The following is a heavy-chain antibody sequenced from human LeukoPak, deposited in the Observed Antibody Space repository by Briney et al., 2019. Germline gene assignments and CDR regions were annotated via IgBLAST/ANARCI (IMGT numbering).Heavy chain of an antibody. Sequence: ASVKVSCKVSGYTLTELSMHWVRQAPGKGLEWMGGIIPIFGTANYAQKFQGRVTITADESTSTAYMELSSLRSEDTAVYYCARDGGYYYDSSGPNGAGAFDIWGQGTMVTVSS. V-gene: IGHV1-69*01. CDR3: ARDGGYYYDSSGPNGAGAFDI. CDR2: IIPIFGTA. D-gene: IGHD3-22*01. J-gene: IGHJ3*02. CDR1: GYTLTELS.